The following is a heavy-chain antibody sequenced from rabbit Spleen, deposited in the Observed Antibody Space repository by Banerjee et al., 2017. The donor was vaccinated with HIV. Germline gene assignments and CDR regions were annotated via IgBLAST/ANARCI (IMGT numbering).Heavy chain of an antibody. V-gene: IGHV1S43*01. D-gene: IGHD8-1*01. Sequence: QEQLVESGGGLVQPEGSLTLTCKASGFTISSSYWICWVRQAPGKGLELIACIYTSSGSTWYASWVNGRFTISRSTSLNTVDLKMTSLTAADTATYFCARDTGTSFSTYGMDLWGQGTLVTVS. CDR2: IYTSSGST. J-gene: IGHJ6*01. CDR3: ARDTGTSFSTYGMDL. CDR1: GFTISSSYW.